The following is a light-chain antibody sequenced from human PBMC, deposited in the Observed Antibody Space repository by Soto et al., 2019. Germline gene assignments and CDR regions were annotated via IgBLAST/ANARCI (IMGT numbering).Light chain of an antibody. V-gene: IGKV3-20*01. Sequence: EIVLTQSPVTLCLSPGQRATLSCRASQSPSSSFLAWYQQKPGQAPRLIIYGASSRAAGIPDRFSGSGSGTDFTLTISSLEPEDFAVYYCHQFATTRSFGQGTKVDIK. J-gene: IGKJ1*01. CDR2: GAS. CDR3: HQFATTRS. CDR1: QSPSSSF.